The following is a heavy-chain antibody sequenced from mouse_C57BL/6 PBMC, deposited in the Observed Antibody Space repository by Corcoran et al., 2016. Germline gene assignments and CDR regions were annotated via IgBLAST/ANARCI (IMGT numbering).Heavy chain of an antibody. V-gene: IGHV9-3*01. J-gene: IGHJ3*01. CDR3: ARGGFAY. Sequence: QIQLGQSGPELKKPGETGKISCKAYGYTFTTYGMSWVKQAPGKGLKWMGWINTYSGVPTYADDFKGRFAFSLETSASTAYLQINNLKNEDPATYFCARGGFAYWGQGTLVTVSA. CDR1: GYTFTTYG. CDR2: INTYSGVP.